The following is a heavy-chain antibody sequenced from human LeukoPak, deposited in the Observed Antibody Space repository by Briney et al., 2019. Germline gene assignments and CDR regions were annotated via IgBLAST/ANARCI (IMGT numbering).Heavy chain of an antibody. D-gene: IGHD2-15*01. CDR3: ARDEVGYCSGGSCYSDV. J-gene: IGHJ6*04. CDR2: ISSSSSTI. V-gene: IGHV3-48*01. CDR1: GFTFSSYS. Sequence: PGGSLRLSCAASGFTFSSYSMNWVRQAPGKGLEWVSYISSSSSTIYYADSVKGRFTTSRDNAKNSLYLQMNSLRAEDTAVYYCARDEVGYCSGGSCYSDVWGKGTTVTVSS.